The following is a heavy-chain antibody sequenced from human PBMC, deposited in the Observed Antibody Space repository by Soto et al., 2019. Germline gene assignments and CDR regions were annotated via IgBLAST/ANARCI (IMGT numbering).Heavy chain of an antibody. J-gene: IGHJ4*02. CDR1: GYTFITYD. CDR2: ISTYNGNT. Sequence: QVQLVQSGAEVKKPGASVKVSCKASGYTFITYDVSWVRQAPGQGLDWLGWISTYNGNTRYAERLQGRVTMTTDTTTNTAYMELRNLRSDDTAVYYGARGPTDYYDNSANYFLDYWGQGTLVTVSS. CDR3: ARGPTDYYDNSANYFLDY. D-gene: IGHD3-22*01. V-gene: IGHV1-18*01.